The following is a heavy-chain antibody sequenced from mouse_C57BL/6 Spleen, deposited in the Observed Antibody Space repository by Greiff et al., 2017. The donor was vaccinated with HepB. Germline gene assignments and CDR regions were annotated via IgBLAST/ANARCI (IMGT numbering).Heavy chain of an antibody. V-gene: IGHV10-1*01. CDR1: GFSFNTYA. D-gene: IGHD4-1*01. Sequence: EVKLMESGGGLVQPKGSLKLSCAASGFSFNTYAMNWVRQAPGKGLEWVARIRSKSNNYATYYADSVKDRFTISSDDSESMLYLQMNNLKTEDTAMYYCVRGRLGRGYYYAMDYWGQGTSVTVSS. J-gene: IGHJ4*01. CDR2: IRSKSNNYAT. CDR3: VRGRLGRGYYYAMDY.